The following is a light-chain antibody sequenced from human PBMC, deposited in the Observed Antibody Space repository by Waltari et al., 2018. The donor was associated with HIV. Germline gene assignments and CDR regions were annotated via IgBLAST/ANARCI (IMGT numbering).Light chain of an antibody. V-gene: IGLV1-47*01. CDR1: TSNVGNNF. CDR3: ATWDVSLGPSYV. J-gene: IGLJ1*01. Sequence: QSVLTQPPSASGTPGQRVTISCSGTTSNVGNNFVSWYQQLPGTAPKLLIYRDNQRPSGVPDRFSGSKSGASASLAISGLRAEDEGDYHCATWDVSLGPSYVFGAGTKVTVL. CDR2: RDN.